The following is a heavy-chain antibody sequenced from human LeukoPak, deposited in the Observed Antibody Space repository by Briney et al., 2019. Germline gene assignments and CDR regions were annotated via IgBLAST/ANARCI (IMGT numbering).Heavy chain of an antibody. Sequence: ASVKVSCKASGYTFTGYYMHWVRQAPGQGLEWMGWINPNSGGTNYAQKFQGRVTMTRDTSISTAYMELSRLRSDDTAVYYCARDFRYCSSTSCLVDYWGQGTLVTVSS. D-gene: IGHD2-2*01. CDR2: INPNSGGT. CDR1: GYTFTGYY. V-gene: IGHV1-2*02. CDR3: ARDFRYCSSTSCLVDY. J-gene: IGHJ4*02.